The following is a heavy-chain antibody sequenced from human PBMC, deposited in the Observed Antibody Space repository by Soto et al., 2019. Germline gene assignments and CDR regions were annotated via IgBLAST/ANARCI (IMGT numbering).Heavy chain of an antibody. Sequence: GGSLRLSCAASGVPFSSYAMGWVRPAPGKGLEWVSAISGSGGSTYYADSVKGRFTISRDNSKNTLYLQMNSLRAEDTAVYYCAKWSRSYGQYYFDYWGQGNLVTVSS. J-gene: IGHJ4*02. D-gene: IGHD5-18*01. V-gene: IGHV3-23*01. CDR2: ISGSGGST. CDR1: GVPFSSYA. CDR3: AKWSRSYGQYYFDY.